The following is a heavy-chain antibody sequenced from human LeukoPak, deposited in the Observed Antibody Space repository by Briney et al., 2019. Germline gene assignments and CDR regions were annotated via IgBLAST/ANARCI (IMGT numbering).Heavy chain of an antibody. Sequence: SETLSLTCTVSGGSISSHYWSWIRQPPGKGLEWIGYIYYSGSTNYNPSLKSRVTISVDTSKNQFSLKLSSVTAADTAAYYCARDLDYGSGSYYDYWGQGTLVTVSS. CDR2: IYYSGST. CDR1: GGSISSHY. V-gene: IGHV4-59*11. J-gene: IGHJ4*02. CDR3: ARDLDYGSGSYYDY. D-gene: IGHD3-10*01.